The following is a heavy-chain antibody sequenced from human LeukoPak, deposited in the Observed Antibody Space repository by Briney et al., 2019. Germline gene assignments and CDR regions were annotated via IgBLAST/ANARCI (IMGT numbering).Heavy chain of an antibody. CDR3: ARGVDDYGIKFDY. J-gene: IGHJ4*02. Sequence: GGSLRLSCAASGFTVSSNYMSWVRQAPGKGLEWVSVIYSGGSTYYADSVKGRFTISRDNSKNTLYLQMNSRRAEDTAVYYCARGVDDYGIKFDYWGQGTLVTVSS. D-gene: IGHD4-17*01. CDR1: GFTVSSNY. V-gene: IGHV3-53*01. CDR2: IYSGGST.